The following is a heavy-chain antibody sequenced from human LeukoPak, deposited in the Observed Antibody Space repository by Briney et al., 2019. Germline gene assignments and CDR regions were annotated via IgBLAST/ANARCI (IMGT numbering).Heavy chain of an antibody. CDR1: GFTFSSYA. CDR2: ISGSGGST. Sequence: GGSLRLSCAVSGFTFSSYAMSWVRQAPGKGLEWVSAISGSGGSTYYADSVKGRFTISRDNSKNTLYLQMNSLRAEDTAVYYCAKGLWFGELPSFDYWGQGTLVTVSS. V-gene: IGHV3-23*01. D-gene: IGHD3-10*01. CDR3: AKGLWFGELPSFDY. J-gene: IGHJ4*02.